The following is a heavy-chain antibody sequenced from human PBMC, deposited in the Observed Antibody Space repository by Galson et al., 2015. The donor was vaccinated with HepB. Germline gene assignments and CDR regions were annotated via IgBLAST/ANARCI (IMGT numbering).Heavy chain of an antibody. Sequence: LSLTCAVYGGSFSGYYWSWFRQPPGTGLEWIGEINHSGSTNYNPSLKSRVTISVDTSKNQFSLNLSSVTAADKAVYYCARGPRHIVVVPAYTYYYYGMDVWGQGTTVTVSS. CDR1: GGSFSGYY. CDR2: INHSGST. CDR3: ARGPRHIVVVPAYTYYYYGMDV. D-gene: IGHD2-2*01. J-gene: IGHJ6*02. V-gene: IGHV4-34*01.